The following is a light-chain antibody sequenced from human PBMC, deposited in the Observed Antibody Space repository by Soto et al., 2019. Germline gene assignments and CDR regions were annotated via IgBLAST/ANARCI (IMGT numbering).Light chain of an antibody. J-gene: IGLJ1*01. CDR3: AAWDDSLSGYV. Sequence: QSVLTQPPSASGTPGQRVTISCSGSSSNIGSNCVYWYQQLPGTAPKLLIYRNNQRPSGVPDRFSGSKSGTSASLAISGLRSEDEADYYCAAWDDSLSGYVFGNGTKVXXL. CDR1: SSNIGSNC. V-gene: IGLV1-47*01. CDR2: RNN.